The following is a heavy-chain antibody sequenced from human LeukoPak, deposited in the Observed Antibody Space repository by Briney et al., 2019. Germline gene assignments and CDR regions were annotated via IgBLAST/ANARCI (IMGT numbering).Heavy chain of an antibody. CDR1: GFTFSSYW. Sequence: GGSLRLSCVASGFTFSSYWMYWVRQDPGKGLVWVSGMKGDGRDITYADSVKGRFTISRDNAKNTVCLQMNSLRAEDTGVYYCARDLRAPPGYWGQGTLVTVSS. CDR3: ARDLRAPPGY. J-gene: IGHJ4*02. D-gene: IGHD7-27*01. CDR2: MKGDGRDI. V-gene: IGHV3-74*01.